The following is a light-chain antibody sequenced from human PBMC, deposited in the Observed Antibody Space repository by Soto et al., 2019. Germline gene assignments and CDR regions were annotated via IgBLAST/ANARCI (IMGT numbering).Light chain of an antibody. Sequence: HSVLTQPASVSGSPGQSIAISCTGTSSDVGGYIFVSWYRQHPGKAPKLMIYDINNRPSGVSNRFSGSKSGNTASLTISGLQAEDEADYYCVSYTTSASYVFGTGTKVTVL. J-gene: IGLJ1*01. CDR3: VSYTTSASYV. CDR2: DIN. V-gene: IGLV2-14*01. CDR1: SSDVGGYIF.